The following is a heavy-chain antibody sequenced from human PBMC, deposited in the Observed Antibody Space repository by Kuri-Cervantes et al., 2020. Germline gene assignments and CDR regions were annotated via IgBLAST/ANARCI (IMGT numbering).Heavy chain of an antibody. CDR3: AREFPSMVRGFDP. J-gene: IGHJ5*02. CDR2: ISYDGSNK. V-gene: IGHV3-30-3*01. D-gene: IGHD3-10*01. Sequence: GGSLRLSCAASGFTFSSYAMHWVRQAPGKGLEWVAVISYDGSNKYYADSVKGRFTISRDNSKNTLYLQMNSLRAEDTAVYYCAREFPSMVRGFDPWGQGTLVTVSS. CDR1: GFTFSSYA.